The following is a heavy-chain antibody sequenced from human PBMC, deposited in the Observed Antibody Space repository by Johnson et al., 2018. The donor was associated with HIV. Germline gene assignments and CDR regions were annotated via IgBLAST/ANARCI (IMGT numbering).Heavy chain of an antibody. CDR3: ARGIQPDAFDI. CDR1: GFTFTTSA. J-gene: IGHJ3*02. CDR2: ISDSGDNT. V-gene: IGHV3-23*04. D-gene: IGHD2-2*01. Sequence: VQLVESGGGLVQPGGSLRLSCAASGFTFTTSAMSWVRQAPGKGLEWVSAISDSGDNTYYADSVRGRFTISRDNSKNTLYLQMNSLRVEDTAVYYCARGIQPDAFDIWGQGTMVTVSS.